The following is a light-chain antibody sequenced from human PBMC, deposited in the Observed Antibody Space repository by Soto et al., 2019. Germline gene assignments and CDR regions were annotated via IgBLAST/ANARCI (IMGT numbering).Light chain of an antibody. Sequence: EIVFTQSPATLSLSTGERATLSCRASQSVSSYLAWYQQKPGQAPRLLIYDASNRATGIPARFSGSGSGTGFTLTISSLQPDDVATYYCQQYGSSPAWTLGKGTKVAI. J-gene: IGKJ1*01. CDR2: DAS. CDR3: QQYGSSPAWT. V-gene: IGKV3-11*01. CDR1: QSVSSY.